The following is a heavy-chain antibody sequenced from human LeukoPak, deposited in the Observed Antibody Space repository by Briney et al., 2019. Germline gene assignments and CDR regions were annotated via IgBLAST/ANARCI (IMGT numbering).Heavy chain of an antibody. J-gene: IGHJ3*02. V-gene: IGHV3-30*04. CDR1: GFTFSSYA. CDR3: AREYCSGGSCYWGAFDI. D-gene: IGHD2-15*01. CDR2: ISYDGSNK. Sequence: GGSLRLSCAASGFTFSSYAMHWVRQAPGKGLEWVAVISYDGSNKYYAGSVKGRFTISRDNSKNTLYLQMNSLRAEDTAVYYCAREYCSGGSCYWGAFDIWGQGTMVTVSS.